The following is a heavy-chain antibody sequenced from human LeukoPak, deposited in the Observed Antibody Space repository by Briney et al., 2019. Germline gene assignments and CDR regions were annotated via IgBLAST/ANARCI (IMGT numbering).Heavy chain of an antibody. CDR1: GYTFTGYY. D-gene: IGHD2-2*01. Sequence: ASVKVSCKASGYTFTGYYMHWVRQAPGQGLEWMGWINPNSGGTNYAQKFQGRVTMTRDTSISTAYMELSRLRSDDTAVYYCARARYCSSTSCKGGYMDVWGKGTTVTVSS. V-gene: IGHV1-2*02. J-gene: IGHJ6*03. CDR2: INPNSGGT. CDR3: ARARYCSSTSCKGGYMDV.